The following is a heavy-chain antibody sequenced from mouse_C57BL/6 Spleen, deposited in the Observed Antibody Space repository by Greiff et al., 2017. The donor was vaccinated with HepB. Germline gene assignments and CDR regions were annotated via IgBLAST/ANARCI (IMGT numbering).Heavy chain of an antibody. CDR2: IYPGDGDT. CDR3: ARSKTYYYGSSPFYFDV. CDR1: GYAFSSYW. J-gene: IGHJ1*03. D-gene: IGHD1-1*01. V-gene: IGHV1-80*01. Sequence: QVQLQQSGAELVKPGASVKISCKASGYAFSSYWMNWVKQRPGKGLEWIGQIYPGDGDTNYNGKFKGKATLTADKSSSTAYMQLSSLTSEDSAVYFCARSKTYYYGSSPFYFDVWGTGTTVTVSS.